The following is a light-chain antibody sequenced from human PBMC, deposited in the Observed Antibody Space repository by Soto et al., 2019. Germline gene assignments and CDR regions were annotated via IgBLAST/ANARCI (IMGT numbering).Light chain of an antibody. J-gene: IGLJ3*02. CDR1: SXDVGGYNY. Sequence: QSVLTQPASVSGSPGQSITISCTGTSXDVGGYNYVSWYQQHPGKAPKLMIYVVSNRPSGVSNRFSGSKSGNTASLTISGLQAEDEADYYCSSYTSSSTWVFGGGTKITVL. V-gene: IGLV2-14*01. CDR2: VVS. CDR3: SSYTSSSTWV.